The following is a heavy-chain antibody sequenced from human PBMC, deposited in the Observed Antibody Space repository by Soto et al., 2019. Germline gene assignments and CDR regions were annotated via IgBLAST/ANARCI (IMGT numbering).Heavy chain of an antibody. CDR3: ARVRSGYYFFDY. CDR1: GDSISSGDHY. D-gene: IGHD3-22*01. CDR2: IYYSGDT. J-gene: IGHJ4*02. V-gene: IGHV4-30-4*01. Sequence: PSETLSLTCTVSGDSISSGDHYWSWIRQPPGKGLEWIGYIYYSGDTYRNPSLKSRVIISVDTSKNQFSLHLSSVTAADTAVYYCARVRSGYYFFDYWGQGTLVTVSS.